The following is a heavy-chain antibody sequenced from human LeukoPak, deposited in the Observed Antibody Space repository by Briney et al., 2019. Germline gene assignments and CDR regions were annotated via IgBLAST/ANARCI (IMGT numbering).Heavy chain of an antibody. CDR1: GGTFSSYA. CDR2: IIPIFGTA. Sequence: SVKVSCKASGGTFSSYAISWVRQAPGQGLEWMGGIIPIFGTANYAQKFQGRVTMTRDTSISTAYMELSSLRYDDTAVYYCATNILVRDIINWFDPWGQGTLVTVSS. V-gene: IGHV1-69*05. J-gene: IGHJ5*02. CDR3: ATNILVRDIINWFDP. D-gene: IGHD3-10*01.